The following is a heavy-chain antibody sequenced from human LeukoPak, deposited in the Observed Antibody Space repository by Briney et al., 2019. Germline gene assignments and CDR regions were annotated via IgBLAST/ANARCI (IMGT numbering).Heavy chain of an antibody. D-gene: IGHD3-22*01. Sequence: PGGSLRLSCAASGFTFSSYSMNWVRQAPGKGLEWVSSISSSSSYIYYADSVKGRFTISRDNAKNSLYLQMNSLRAEDTAVYYCASNYYDSSGYYYPRGLVDYWGQGTLVTVSS. V-gene: IGHV3-21*01. CDR1: GFTFSSYS. J-gene: IGHJ4*02. CDR3: ASNYYDSSGYYYPRGLVDY. CDR2: ISSSSSYI.